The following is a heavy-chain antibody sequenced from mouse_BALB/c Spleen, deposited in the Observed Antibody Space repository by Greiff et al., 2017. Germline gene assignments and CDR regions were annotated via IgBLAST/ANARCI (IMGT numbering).Heavy chain of an antibody. CDR3: TREGSSYAMDY. J-gene: IGHJ4*01. Sequence: DVMLVESGGGLVKPGGSLKLSCAASGFTFSSYTMSWVRQTPEKRLEWVATISSGGSYTYYPDSVKGRFTISRDNAKNTLYLQMSSLKSEDTAMYYCTREGSSYAMDYWGQGTSVTVSS. CDR2: ISSGGSYT. V-gene: IGHV5-6-4*01. CDR1: GFTFSSYT.